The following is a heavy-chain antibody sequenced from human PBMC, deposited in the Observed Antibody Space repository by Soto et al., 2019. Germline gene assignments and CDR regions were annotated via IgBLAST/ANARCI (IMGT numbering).Heavy chain of an antibody. V-gene: IGHV1-46*03. D-gene: IGHD4-4*01. Sequence: ASVKVSCKASGYTFTSYYMHWVRQAPGQRLEWMGIINPSGGSTSYAQKFQGRVTMTRDTSTSTVYMELSSLRSEDTAVYYCARLGGLSTVTTEDYYMDVWGKGTTVTVSS. CDR3: ARLGGLSTVTTEDYYMDV. CDR2: INPSGGST. J-gene: IGHJ6*03. CDR1: GYTFTSYY.